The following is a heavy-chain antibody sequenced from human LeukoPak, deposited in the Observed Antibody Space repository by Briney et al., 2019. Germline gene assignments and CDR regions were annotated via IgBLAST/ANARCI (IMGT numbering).Heavy chain of an antibody. CDR1: GGTFSRYP. D-gene: IGHD5-18*01. V-gene: IGHV1-69*13. CDR2: IIPIFGTP. CDR3: ARRSEYNYGSF. J-gene: IGHJ4*02. Sequence: GASVKVSCKASGGTFSRYPISWVRQAPGQGLEWMGGIIPIFGTPNYAQKFQGRVTITADESTGAAYMDLSSLRSEDTAVYYCARRSEYNYGSFWGQGSLVTVSS.